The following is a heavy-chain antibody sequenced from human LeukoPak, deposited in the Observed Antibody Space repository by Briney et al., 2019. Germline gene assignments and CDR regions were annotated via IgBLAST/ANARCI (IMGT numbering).Heavy chain of an antibody. Sequence: SSVKVSCKASGGTFSSYAISWVRQAPGQGLEWMGGIIPIFGTANYAQKFQGRVTTTTDESTSTAYMELSSLRSEDTAVYYCARDSGGRIVGAYNNRTWFDPWGQGTLVTVSS. D-gene: IGHD1-26*01. CDR2: IIPIFGTA. CDR3: ARDSGGRIVGAYNNRTWFDP. CDR1: GGTFSSYA. J-gene: IGHJ5*02. V-gene: IGHV1-69*05.